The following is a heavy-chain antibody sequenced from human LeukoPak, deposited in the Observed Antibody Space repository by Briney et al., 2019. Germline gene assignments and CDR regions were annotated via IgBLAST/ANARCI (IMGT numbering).Heavy chain of an antibody. CDR3: AREGRGIVVAVDY. D-gene: IGHD6-19*01. Sequence: GGSLRLSCAASAFNSDDCDMFCFRQPPGKGLAWVSSISSSGSYIYYADSVRGRFTISRDNVKNSLYLQMNSLRAEDTAVYYCAREGRGIVVAVDYWGQGTLVTVSS. J-gene: IGHJ4*02. CDR2: ISSSGSYI. CDR1: AFNSDDCD. V-gene: IGHV3-21*01.